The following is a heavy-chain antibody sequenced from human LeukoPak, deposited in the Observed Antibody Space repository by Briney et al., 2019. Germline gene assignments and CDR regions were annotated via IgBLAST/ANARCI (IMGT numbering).Heavy chain of an antibody. Sequence: PSETLSLTCTVSGGPIRSYYWTWIRQPPGKGLEWIGHIYYTGSTTYNPSLKSRVTISVDTSKNQFSLKLSSVTAADTAVYYCARGMPRFLEWLLYVDYYYYMDVWGKGTTVTVSS. CDR1: GGPIRSYY. V-gene: IGHV4-59*12. CDR3: ARGMPRFLEWLLYVDYYYYMDV. CDR2: IYYTGST. D-gene: IGHD3-3*01. J-gene: IGHJ6*03.